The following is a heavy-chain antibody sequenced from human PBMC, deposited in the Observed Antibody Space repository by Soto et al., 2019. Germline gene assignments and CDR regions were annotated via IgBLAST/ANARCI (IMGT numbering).Heavy chain of an antibody. D-gene: IGHD3-9*01. CDR3: ANGRYFDASGGCANF. J-gene: IGHJ2*01. Sequence: EVRLMESGGGFLQPGGSQRLSCVASGFTFNSYAMSWVRQTPEKGLEWVSAFSGSGWQTYYAEYVKGRFTISRDNSKTTVYLNRNRLRAEDSGIYYCANGRYFDASGGCANFWGRGTLVTVSS. CDR1: GFTFNSYA. CDR2: FSGSGWQT. V-gene: IGHV3-23*01.